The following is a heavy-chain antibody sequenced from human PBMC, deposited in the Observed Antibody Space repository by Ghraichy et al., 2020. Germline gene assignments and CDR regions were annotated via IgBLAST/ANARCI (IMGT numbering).Heavy chain of an antibody. V-gene: IGHV3-30*03. J-gene: IGHJ4*02. CDR2: ISDDGNRK. CDR3: ARDFSGSYCVDY. D-gene: IGHD1-26*01. CDR1: GFTFNRFG. Sequence: SLHISCAASGFTFNRFGMHWVRQAPGKGLEWVAMISDDGNRKQYAESVKGRFTISRDSSKNTQYLQMNSLRAEDTAVYYCARDFSGSYCVDYWGQGTLVTVSS.